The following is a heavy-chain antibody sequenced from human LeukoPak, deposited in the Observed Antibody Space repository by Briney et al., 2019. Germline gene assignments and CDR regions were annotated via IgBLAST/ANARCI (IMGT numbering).Heavy chain of an antibody. J-gene: IGHJ6*03. CDR2: IKKDGSEK. D-gene: IGHD2-2*01. CDR3: AKEVEGYQLLSRKYYYYYMDV. V-gene: IGHV3-7*01. Sequence: GGSLRLSCAASGFTFSSYWMSWVRQAPGKGLEWVANIKKDGSEKYYVDSVKGRFTISRDNSKNTLYLQMNSLRADDTAVYYCAKEVEGYQLLSRKYYYYYMDVWGKGTTVTISS. CDR1: GFTFSSYW.